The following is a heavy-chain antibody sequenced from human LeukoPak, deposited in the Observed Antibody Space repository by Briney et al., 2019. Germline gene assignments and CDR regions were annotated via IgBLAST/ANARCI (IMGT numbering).Heavy chain of an antibody. CDR1: GYTFTGYY. J-gene: IGHJ4*02. CDR2: INPNSGGT. Sequence: ASVKVSCKASGYTFTGYYMHWVRQAPGQGVEGMGWINPNSGGTNYAQKFQGRVTMTRDTSISTAYMELSRLRSDDTAVYYCARDHDYVWGEGLNYFDYWGQGTLVTVSS. CDR3: ARDHDYVWGEGLNYFDY. V-gene: IGHV1-2*02. D-gene: IGHD3-16*01.